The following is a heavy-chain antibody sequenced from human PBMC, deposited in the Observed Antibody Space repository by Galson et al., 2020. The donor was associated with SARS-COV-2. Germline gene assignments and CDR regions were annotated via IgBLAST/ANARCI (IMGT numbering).Heavy chain of an antibody. V-gene: IGHV3-23*01. CDR1: GLIFSNHA. J-gene: IGHJ5*02. CDR3: VRGGSWYFDIWFDP. CDR2: ISGSGDST. D-gene: IGHD6-13*01. Sequence: GESPKIPCAASGLIFSNHAMSWVRQAPGEGPECVPVISGSGDSTYYADPVRGRFTISRDNSKKTLFLQMNSLRAEDTAVYYCVRGGSWYFDIWFDPWGQGTLFVVSS.